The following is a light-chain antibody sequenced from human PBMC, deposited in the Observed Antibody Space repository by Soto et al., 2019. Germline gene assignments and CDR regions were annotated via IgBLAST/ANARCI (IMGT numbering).Light chain of an antibody. CDR2: DVN. J-gene: IGLJ1*01. Sequence: SALTQPRSVSGSPGQSVTVSCTGTSSDVGGYNYVAWYQQHPGKAPKLMISDVNKRPSGVPDRFSGSKSGNTASLTISGLQAEDEADYYCCSFAGRIFVFGTGTKVTVL. CDR3: CSFAGRIFV. V-gene: IGLV2-11*01. CDR1: SSDVGGYNY.